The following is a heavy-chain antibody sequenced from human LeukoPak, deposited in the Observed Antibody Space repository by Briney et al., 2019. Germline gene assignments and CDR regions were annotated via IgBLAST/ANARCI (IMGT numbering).Heavy chain of an antibody. D-gene: IGHD3-10*01. CDR2: INPNSGGT. CDR1: GYTFIGYY. J-gene: IGHJ5*02. Sequence: ASVKVSCKASGYTFIGYYMHWVRQAPGQGLEWMGWINPNSGGTNYAQKFQGRVIMTRDTSISTAYMELSRLTSDDTAVYYCARTTLQTLGAWGQGTLVTVSS. V-gene: IGHV1-2*02. CDR3: ARTTLQTLGA.